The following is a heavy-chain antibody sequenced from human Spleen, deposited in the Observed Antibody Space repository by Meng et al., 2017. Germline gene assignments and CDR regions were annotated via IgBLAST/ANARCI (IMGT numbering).Heavy chain of an antibody. Sequence: SETLSLTCTVSGGSISSYYWSWIRQPPGKGLEWIGYIYYSGSTNYNPSLKSRVTISVDTSKNQFSLKLSSVTAADTAVYYCARAQLGGYDWFVDYWGQGPLDTVPS. CDR3: ARAQLGGYDWFVDY. V-gene: IGHV4-59*01. CDR2: IYYSGST. CDR1: GGSISSYY. D-gene: IGHD5-12*01. J-gene: IGHJ4*02.